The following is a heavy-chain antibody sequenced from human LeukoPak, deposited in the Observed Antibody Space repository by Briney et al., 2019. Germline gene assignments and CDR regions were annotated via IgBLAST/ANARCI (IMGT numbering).Heavy chain of an antibody. V-gene: IGHV3-21*01. Sequence: GGSLRLSRAASGFTFSSYSMNWVRLAPGKGLDWVSSISSSSSYIYYADSVKGRFTISRDNAKNSLYLQMNSLRAEDTAVYYCAREVKGIGFDYWGQGTLVIVSS. CDR3: AREVKGIGFDY. J-gene: IGHJ4*02. D-gene: IGHD2-15*01. CDR1: GFTFSSYS. CDR2: ISSSSSYI.